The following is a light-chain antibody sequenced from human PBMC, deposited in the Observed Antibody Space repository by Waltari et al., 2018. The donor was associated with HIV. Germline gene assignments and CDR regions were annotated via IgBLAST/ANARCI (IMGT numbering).Light chain of an antibody. J-gene: IGLJ3*02. CDR1: SGSDSTTNY. CDR3: VLYMGSVGWV. V-gene: IGLV8-61*01. CDR2: PTN. Sequence: QTVVTQEPSFSVSPGGTVTLTCGLSSGSDSTTNYPNVDRQTPGQSPHTIIYPTNTRSSVVPDRFSGSILGNKAALTITGAQADDESDYSCVLYMGSVGWVFGGGTRLTVL.